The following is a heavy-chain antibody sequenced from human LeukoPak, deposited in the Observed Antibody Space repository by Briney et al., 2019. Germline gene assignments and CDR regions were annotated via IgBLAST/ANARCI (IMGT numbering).Heavy chain of an antibody. Sequence: SETLSLTCTVSGGSISSGSYYWSWIRQPAGEGLKWIGRIYTSGSTNYNPSLKSRVTISVDTSKNQFSLKLSSVTAADTAVYYCASHIEQHKLTGATPLFDYWGQGTLVTVSS. CDR2: IYTSGST. CDR1: GGSISSGSYY. V-gene: IGHV4-61*02. J-gene: IGHJ4*02. CDR3: ASHIEQHKLTGATPLFDY. D-gene: IGHD1-26*01.